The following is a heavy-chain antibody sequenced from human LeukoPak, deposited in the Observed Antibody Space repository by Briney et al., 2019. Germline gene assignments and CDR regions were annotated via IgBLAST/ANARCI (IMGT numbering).Heavy chain of an antibody. V-gene: IGHV4-39*01. CDR3: ARHESLSERWLQLPPYYFDY. CDR2: IYYSGST. J-gene: IGHJ4*02. CDR1: GGSISSSSYY. D-gene: IGHD5-24*01. Sequence: SETLSLTCTVSGGSISSSSYYWGWIRQPPGKGLEWIGSIYYSGSTYYNPSLKSRVTISVDTSKNQFSLKLSSVTAADTAVYYCARHESLSERWLQLPPYYFDYWGQGTLVTVSS.